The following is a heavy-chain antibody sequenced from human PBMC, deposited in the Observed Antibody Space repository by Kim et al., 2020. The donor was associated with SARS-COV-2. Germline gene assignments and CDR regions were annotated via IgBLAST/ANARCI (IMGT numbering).Heavy chain of an antibody. D-gene: IGHD5-12*01. CDR3: SRGYSGVAIYAFDI. Sequence: GGSLGLSCAATGFALSDHYIDWVRHSPGKGLEWVGRSGNRADGYTTEYAASVRDRFTLSRDDSKNSLYLQMNSLKSEDSAVYYCSRGYSGVAIYAFDIWGQGTKVTVS. V-gene: IGHV3-72*01. J-gene: IGHJ3*02. CDR2: SGNRADGYTT. CDR1: GFALSDHY.